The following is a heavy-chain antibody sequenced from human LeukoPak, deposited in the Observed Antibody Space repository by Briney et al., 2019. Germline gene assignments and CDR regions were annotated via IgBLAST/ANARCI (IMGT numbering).Heavy chain of an antibody. CDR1: GGSFSGYY. J-gene: IGHJ4*02. V-gene: IGHV4-34*01. CDR2: INHSGST. D-gene: IGHD3-10*01. Sequence: SETLSLTCAVYGGSFSGYYWSWIRQPPGKGLEWIGEINHSGSTNYNPSLKSRVTISVDTSKNQFSLKLSSVTAADTAVYYCASQPNYYGSGSYATYFDYWGQGTLVTVSS. CDR3: ASQPNYYGSGSYATYFDY.